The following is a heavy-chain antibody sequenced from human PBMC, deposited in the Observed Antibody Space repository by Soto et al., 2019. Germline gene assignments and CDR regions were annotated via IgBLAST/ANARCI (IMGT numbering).Heavy chain of an antibody. CDR2: IYPGDSDT. J-gene: IGHJ3*02. V-gene: IGHV5-51*01. CDR1: GYSFTSYW. D-gene: IGHD4-17*01. CDR3: ASRATVTTLYDAFDI. Sequence: GESLKISCKGSGYSFTSYWIGWVRQMPGKGLEWMGIIYPGDSDTRYSPSFQGQVTISADKSISTAYLQWSSLKASDTAMYYRASRATVTTLYDAFDIWGQGTMVT.